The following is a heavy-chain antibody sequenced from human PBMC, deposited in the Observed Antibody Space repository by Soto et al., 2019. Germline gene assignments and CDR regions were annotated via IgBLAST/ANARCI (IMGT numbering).Heavy chain of an antibody. D-gene: IGHD3-9*01. J-gene: IGHJ4*02. CDR1: GYTFTGYY. CDR3: ARDERDWYVFDY. V-gene: IGHV1-2*02. CDR2: INPNNGNT. Sequence: ASVKVSCKASGYTFTGYYMHWVRQAPGQGLEWMGWINPNNGNTNYAQKFQGRVTITRDTSMSTAYMELSSLRSEDTAVYYCARDERDWYVFDYWGQGTLVTVSS.